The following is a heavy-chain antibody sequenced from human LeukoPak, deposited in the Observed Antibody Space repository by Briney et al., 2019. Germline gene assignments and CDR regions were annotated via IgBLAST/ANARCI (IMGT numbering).Heavy chain of an antibody. CDR2: ISSSSSTI. D-gene: IGHD3-9*01. CDR1: GFTFSSYS. V-gene: IGHV3-48*04. CDR3: ARHLLRYFDWLPGPDYYYYGMDV. J-gene: IGHJ6*02. Sequence: QPGGSLRLSCAASGFTFSSYSMNWVRQAPGKGLEWVSYISSSSSTIYYADSVKGRFTISRDNAKNSLYLQMNSLRAEDTAVYYCARHLLRYFDWLPGPDYYYYGMDVWGQGTTVTVSS.